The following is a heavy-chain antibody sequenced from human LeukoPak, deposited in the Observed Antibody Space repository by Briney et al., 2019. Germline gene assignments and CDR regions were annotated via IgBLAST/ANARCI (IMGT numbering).Heavy chain of an antibody. D-gene: IGHD3-9*01. V-gene: IGHV3-23*01. CDR3: ARNRFVDCGGGCLDV. J-gene: IGHJ6*02. CDR2: ITGGGCSI. CDR1: GFTFNSFA. Sequence: GGSLRLSCAASGFTFNSFAMSWVRQAPGKGLEWVSTITGGGCSIHYADPVKGRFTISRDNAKNSLYLQMNSLTAEDTSVYYCARNRFVDCGGGCLDVWGQGTTVTVSS.